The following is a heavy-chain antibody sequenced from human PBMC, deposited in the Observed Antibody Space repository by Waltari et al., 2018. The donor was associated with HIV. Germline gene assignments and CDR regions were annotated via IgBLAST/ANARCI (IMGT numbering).Heavy chain of an antibody. J-gene: IGHJ4*02. CDR1: GLTFSTDP. CDR2: ISSGTSYI. V-gene: IGHV3-21*02. D-gene: IGHD3-10*02. CDR3: ARQQLGSGALDL. Sequence: EVQLVESGGGLVKPGGCRRLSWPAAGLTFSTDPMNWVRQAPGKGLEWVSSISSGTSYIYYADSVTGRFTVSRDNAKNSLFLQMNSLRADDTAVYYCARQQLGSGALDLWGQGTLVTVSS.